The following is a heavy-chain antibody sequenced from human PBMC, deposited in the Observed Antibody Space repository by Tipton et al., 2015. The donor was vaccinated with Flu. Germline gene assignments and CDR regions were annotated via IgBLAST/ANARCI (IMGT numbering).Heavy chain of an antibody. CDR2: INPNTGST. J-gene: IGHJ1*01. CDR1: GYTFTGYY. D-gene: IGHD6-13*01. Sequence: QLVQSGAEVKKPGASVKVSCKASGYTFTGYYMHWVRQAPGQGLEWMGRINPNTGSTKYAQMLQGRVTVTRDTSISTAYMEMSGLRSDDTAVYYCAREDQVAAGGHFHHWGQGTLVTVSS. V-gene: IGHV1-2*06. CDR3: AREDQVAAGGHFHH.